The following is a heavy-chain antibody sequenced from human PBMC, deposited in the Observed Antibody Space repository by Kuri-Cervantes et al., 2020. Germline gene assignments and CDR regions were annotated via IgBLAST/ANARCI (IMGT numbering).Heavy chain of an antibody. J-gene: IGHJ4*02. Sequence: ASVKVSCKASGYTFNNYDINWVRQATGKGLEWMGGVDPEDGETIYAQKFQGRVTMTEDTSTDTAYMELSSLRSENTAVYYCAAGDLRFLEWVDYWGQGTLVTVSS. CDR1: GYTFNNYD. V-gene: IGHV1-24*01. CDR2: VDPEDGET. CDR3: AAGDLRFLEWVDY. D-gene: IGHD3-3*01.